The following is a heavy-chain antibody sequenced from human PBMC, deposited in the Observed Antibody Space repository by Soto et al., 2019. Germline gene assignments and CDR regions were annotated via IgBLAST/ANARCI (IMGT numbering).Heavy chain of an antibody. J-gene: IGHJ6*02. CDR1: GFTFSSYG. Sequence: QVQLVESGGGVVQPGRSLRLSCAASGFTFSSYGMHWVRQAPGKGLEWVAVISCDGSNKYYADSVKGRFTISRDNSKNTLYLQMNSLRAEDTAVYYCAKASSGSLYYYYYYGMDVWGQGTTVTVSS. V-gene: IGHV3-30*18. D-gene: IGHD3-10*01. CDR3: AKASSGSLYYYYYYGMDV. CDR2: ISCDGSNK.